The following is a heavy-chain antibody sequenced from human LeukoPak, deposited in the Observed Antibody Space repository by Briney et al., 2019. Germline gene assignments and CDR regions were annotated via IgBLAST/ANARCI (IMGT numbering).Heavy chain of an antibody. D-gene: IGHD3-10*01. Sequence: GGSLRLSCAASGFNFSNAWMSWVRPAPGKGREWVGRIKSKTDGGTTDYTAPVKGRFTISRDDSKNTLYLQMNSLKTEDTAVYYCTTGPFDYYGSASYLANGMDVWGQGTTVTVSS. CDR1: GFNFSNAW. CDR2: IKSKTDGGTT. V-gene: IGHV3-15*01. CDR3: TTGPFDYYGSASYLANGMDV. J-gene: IGHJ6*02.